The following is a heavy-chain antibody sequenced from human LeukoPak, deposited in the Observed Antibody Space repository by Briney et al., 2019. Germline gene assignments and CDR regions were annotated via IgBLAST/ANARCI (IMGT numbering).Heavy chain of an antibody. Sequence: AGGSLRLSCAASGFTFSNYGMHWVRQAPGKGLDWVAVIWYDGSYKYYADSVKGRFTISRDNSKNTLYLQMNSLRAEDTAVYYCAKVVQYTASTGTGLDYWDQGTLVTVSS. J-gene: IGHJ4*02. CDR1: GFTFSNYG. V-gene: IGHV3-33*06. CDR2: IWYDGSYK. CDR3: AKVVQYTASTGTGLDY. D-gene: IGHD6-13*01.